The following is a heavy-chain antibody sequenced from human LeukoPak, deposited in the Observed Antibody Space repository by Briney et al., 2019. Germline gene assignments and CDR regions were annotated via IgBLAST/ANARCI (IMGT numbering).Heavy chain of an antibody. CDR3: ARFYVDSSGFSSYYFDS. J-gene: IGHJ4*02. CDR1: GGSFGENS. V-gene: IGHV4-34*01. Sequence: SETLSLTCAVSGGSFGENSWTWIRQPPGKGLEWIGDIDHSGSTNSSPSLQSRVTMSVDTSKDQFSLKLTSVTAADTAMYYCARFYVDSSGFSSYYFDSWSQGTLVTVSS. D-gene: IGHD3-22*01. CDR2: IDHSGST.